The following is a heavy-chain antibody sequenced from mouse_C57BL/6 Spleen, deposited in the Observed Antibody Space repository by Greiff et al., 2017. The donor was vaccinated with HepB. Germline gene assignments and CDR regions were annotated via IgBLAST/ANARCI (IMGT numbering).Heavy chain of an antibody. CDR1: GYTFTSYW. J-gene: IGHJ4*01. CDR3: ARVATKYYAMDY. Sequence: QVQLQQPGAELVKPGASVKLSCKASGYTFTSYWMQWVKQRPGQGLEWIGEIDPSDSYTNYNQKFKGKATFTVDTSSSTAYMQLSSLTSEDSAVYYCARVATKYYAMDYWGQGTSVTVSS. CDR2: IDPSDSYT. D-gene: IGHD1-1*01. V-gene: IGHV1-50*01.